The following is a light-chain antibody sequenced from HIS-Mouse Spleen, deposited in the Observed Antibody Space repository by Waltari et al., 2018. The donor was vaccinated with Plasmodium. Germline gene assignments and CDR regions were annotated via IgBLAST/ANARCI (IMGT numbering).Light chain of an antibody. V-gene: IGKV1-39*01. J-gene: IGKJ1*01. CDR2: AAS. Sequence: DIQMTQSPSSLSASVGDRVTITCRASQTISSYLNWYQQKPGKAPKLLIYAASSLKSGVPSRFSGSGSGTDFTLTISSLQPEDFATNYCQQSYSTWTFGQGTKVEIK. CDR3: QQSYSTWT. CDR1: QTISSY.